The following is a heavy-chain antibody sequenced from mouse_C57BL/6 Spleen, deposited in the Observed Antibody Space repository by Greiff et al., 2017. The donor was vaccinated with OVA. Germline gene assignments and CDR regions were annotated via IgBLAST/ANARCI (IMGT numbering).Heavy chain of an antibody. J-gene: IGHJ4*01. CDR1: GYTFTNYW. CDR3: ARSSGGYAMDY. V-gene: IGHV1-63*01. D-gene: IGHD3-2*02. Sequence: LEESGAELVRPGTSVKMSCKASGYTFTNYWIGWAKQRPGHGLEWIGDIYPGGGYTNYNEKFKGKATLTADKSSSTAYMQFSSLTSEDSAIYYCARSSGGYAMDYWGQGTSVTVSS. CDR2: IYPGGGYT.